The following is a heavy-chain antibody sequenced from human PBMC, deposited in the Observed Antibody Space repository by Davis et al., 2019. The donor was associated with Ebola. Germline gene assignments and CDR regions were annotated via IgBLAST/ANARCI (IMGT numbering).Heavy chain of an antibody. CDR1: GFTFSSYA. D-gene: IGHD4/OR15-4a*01. V-gene: IGHV3-7*01. CDR3: ARGLTTGHATGY. CDR2: IKQDGSEK. J-gene: IGHJ4*02. Sequence: PGGSLRLSCAASGFTFSSYAMHWVRQAPGKGLEWVANIKQDGSEKYYVDSVKGRFTISRDNAKNSLYLQMNSLGAEDTAVYYCARGLTTGHATGYWGQGTLVTVSP.